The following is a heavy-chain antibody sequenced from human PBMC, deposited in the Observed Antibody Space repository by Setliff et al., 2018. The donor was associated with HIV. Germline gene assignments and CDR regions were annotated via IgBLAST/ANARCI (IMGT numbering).Heavy chain of an antibody. D-gene: IGHD6-19*01. J-gene: IGHJ4*02. CDR2: IYYSGST. CDR3: ARLRPSVADRSYFDH. Sequence: SETLSLTCTVSGGSISSSNYYWGWIRQPPGKGLEWIGSIYYSGSTNYNPSLKSRVTISVDTSKNQFSLKLRSVTAADTAVYYCARLRPSVADRSYFDHWGQGTLVTVSS. CDR1: GGSISSSNYY. V-gene: IGHV4-39*07.